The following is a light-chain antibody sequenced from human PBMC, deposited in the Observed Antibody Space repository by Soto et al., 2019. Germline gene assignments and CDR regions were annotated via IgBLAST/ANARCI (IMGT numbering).Light chain of an antibody. CDR1: QSIFYSPNNKNF. Sequence: DIVMTQSPDFLAVSLGERATINCKSSQSIFYSPNNKNFLAWYQQKPGQPPKLLIYWASTRESGVPDRFSGSESGTDFTLTISSLQAEDVAVYYCQQYYGAPLTFGGGTKVEIK. CDR3: QQYYGAPLT. V-gene: IGKV4-1*01. J-gene: IGKJ4*01. CDR2: WAS.